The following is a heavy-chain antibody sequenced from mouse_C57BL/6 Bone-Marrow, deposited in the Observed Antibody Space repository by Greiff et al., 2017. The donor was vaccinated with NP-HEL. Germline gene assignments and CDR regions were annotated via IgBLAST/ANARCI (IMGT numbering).Heavy chain of an antibody. CDR1: GYSITSGYY. V-gene: IGHV3-6*01. CDR2: ISYDGSN. CDR3: AFYDYSYYFDY. Sequence: EVKLMESGPGLVKPSQSLSLTCSVTGYSITSGYYWNWIRQFPGNKLEWMGYISYDGSNNYNPSLKNRISITRDTSKNQFFLKLNSVTTEDTATYYCAFYDYSYYFDYWGQGTTLTVSS. J-gene: IGHJ2*01. D-gene: IGHD2-4*01.